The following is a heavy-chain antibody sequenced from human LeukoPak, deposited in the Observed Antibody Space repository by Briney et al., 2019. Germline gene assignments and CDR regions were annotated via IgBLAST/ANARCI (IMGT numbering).Heavy chain of an antibody. Sequence: SETLSLTCTVSGGSISSYYWSWIRQPPGKGLEWIGYIYYSGSTNYNPSLKSRVTISVDTSKNQFSLKLSSVTAADTAVYYCAADRGIAAAGGFYYYYMDVWGKGTTVTISS. CDR2: IYYSGST. CDR1: GGSISSYY. CDR3: AADRGIAAAGGFYYYYMDV. D-gene: IGHD6-13*01. J-gene: IGHJ6*03. V-gene: IGHV4-59*01.